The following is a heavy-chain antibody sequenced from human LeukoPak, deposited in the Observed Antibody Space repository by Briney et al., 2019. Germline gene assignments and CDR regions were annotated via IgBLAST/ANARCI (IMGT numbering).Heavy chain of an antibody. CDR3: AREYYDILTGYYHYWYFDL. D-gene: IGHD3-9*01. V-gene: IGHV1-2*02. J-gene: IGHJ2*01. Sequence: ASVKVSCKAPGYTFTGYYMHWVRQAPGQGLEWMGWINPNSGGTNYAQKFQGRVTMTRDTSISTAYMELSRLRSDDTAVYYCAREYYDILTGYYHYWYFDLWGRGTLVTVSS. CDR1: GYTFTGYY. CDR2: INPNSGGT.